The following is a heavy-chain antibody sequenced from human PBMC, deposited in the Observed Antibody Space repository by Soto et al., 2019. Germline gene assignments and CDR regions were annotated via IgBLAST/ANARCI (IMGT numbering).Heavy chain of an antibody. CDR2: ISYDGSNK. D-gene: IGHD3-16*01. CDR3: AKICLWGVAFDI. CDR1: GFTFSSYG. J-gene: IGHJ3*02. Sequence: SLRLSCGASGFTFSSYGMHWVRQAPGKGLEWVAVISYDGSNKYYADSVKGRFTISRDNSKNTLYLQMNSLRAEDTAVYYCAKICLWGVAFDIWGQGTMVTVSS. V-gene: IGHV3-30*18.